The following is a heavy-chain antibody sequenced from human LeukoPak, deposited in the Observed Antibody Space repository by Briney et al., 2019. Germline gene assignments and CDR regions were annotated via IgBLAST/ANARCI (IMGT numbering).Heavy chain of an antibody. CDR3: AKGDLRYFDWLKS. CDR1: GFTFSSYA. CDR2: ISYDGSNK. V-gene: IGHV3-30-3*01. J-gene: IGHJ5*01. D-gene: IGHD3-9*01. Sequence: AGGSLRLSCAASGFTFSSYAMHWVRQAPGKGLEWVAVISYDGSNKYYADSVKGRFTISRDNAKNSLYLQMNSLRAEDTALYYCAKGDLRYFDWLKSWGQGTLVTVSS.